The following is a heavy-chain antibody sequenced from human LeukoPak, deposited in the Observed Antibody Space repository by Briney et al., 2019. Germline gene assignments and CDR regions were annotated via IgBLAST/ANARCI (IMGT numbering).Heavy chain of an antibody. V-gene: IGHV4-59*01. CDR3: ARGQYQLLSDWFDP. CDR2: IYYSGST. CDR1: GGSISSYY. J-gene: IGHJ5*02. D-gene: IGHD2-2*01. Sequence: PSETLSLTCTVSGGSISSYYWSWIRQPPGKGLEWIGYIYYSGSTNYNPSLKSRVTISVDTSKNQFSLKLSSVTAADTAVYYCARGQYQLLSDWFDPWGQGTLVTVSS.